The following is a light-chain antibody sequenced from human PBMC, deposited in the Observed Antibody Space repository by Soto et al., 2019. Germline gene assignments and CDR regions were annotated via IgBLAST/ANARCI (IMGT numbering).Light chain of an antibody. CDR1: SSDVGSYNL. Sequence: QSVLTQPASVSGSPGQSITISCTGTSSDVGSYNLVSWYQQHPGKAPKFMIYEGSKRPSGVSNRFSGSKSGNTASPTISGLQAEDEADYYCCSYAGSGTFVFGTGTKVTVL. CDR3: CSYAGSGTFV. V-gene: IGLV2-23*03. J-gene: IGLJ1*01. CDR2: EGS.